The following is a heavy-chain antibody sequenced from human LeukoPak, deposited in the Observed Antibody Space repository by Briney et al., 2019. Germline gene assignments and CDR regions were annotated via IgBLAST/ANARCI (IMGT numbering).Heavy chain of an antibody. Sequence: GGSLRLTCAASGFTFNNHWMCWVRQAPGKGLEWVANIKQDGSEKFYVDSVKGRFTISRDNAKNSLYLQMNSLRAEDTAVYYCTRDELWTVVEPALDYWGQGTLVTVSS. J-gene: IGHJ4*02. CDR2: IKQDGSEK. CDR1: GFTFNNHW. CDR3: TRDELWTVVEPALDY. V-gene: IGHV3-7*01. D-gene: IGHD2-2*01.